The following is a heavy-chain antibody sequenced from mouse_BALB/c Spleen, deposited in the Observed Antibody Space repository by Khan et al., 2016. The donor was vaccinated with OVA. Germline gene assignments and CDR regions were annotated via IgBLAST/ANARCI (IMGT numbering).Heavy chain of an antibody. V-gene: IGHV14-3*02. CDR2: IDPANGNT. Sequence: VQLQQPGAEFVKTGASVKLSCTATGFNIKDTYMHWIKQRPEQGLEWIGRIDPANGNTKFDPKFQGKATITSDTSSNTAYLQLSSLTSEDTADYYCAWIYYCGGGYWGQGTSVTVSS. J-gene: IGHJ4*01. D-gene: IGHD1-1*02. CDR3: AWIYYCGGGY. CDR1: GFNIKDTY.